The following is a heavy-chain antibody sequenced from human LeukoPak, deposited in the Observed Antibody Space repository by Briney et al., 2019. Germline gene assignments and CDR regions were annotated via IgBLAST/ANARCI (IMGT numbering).Heavy chain of an antibody. CDR1: GFTFSSYS. CDR3: AKCLYDYGDYVGFDY. Sequence: GGSLRLSCAASGFTFSSYSMNWVRQAPGKGLEWVSAISGSGGSTYYADSVKGRFTISRDNSKNTLYLQMNSLRAEGTAVYYCAKCLYDYGDYVGFDYWGQGTLVTVSS. CDR2: ISGSGGST. J-gene: IGHJ4*02. V-gene: IGHV3-23*01. D-gene: IGHD4-17*01.